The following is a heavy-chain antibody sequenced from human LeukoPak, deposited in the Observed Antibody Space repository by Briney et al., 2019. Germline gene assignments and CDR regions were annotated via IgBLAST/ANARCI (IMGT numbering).Heavy chain of an antibody. CDR3: ASSRDGYNFGY. CDR2: IYYSGST. D-gene: IGHD5-24*01. J-gene: IGHJ4*02. CDR1: GGSISSGGYY. V-gene: IGHV4-31*03. Sequence: SETLSLTCTVSGGSISSGGYYWSWIGQHPGKGLEWIGYIYYSGSTYYNPSLKSRVTISVDTSKNQFSLKLSSVTAADTAVYYCASSRDGYNFGYWGQGTLVTVSS.